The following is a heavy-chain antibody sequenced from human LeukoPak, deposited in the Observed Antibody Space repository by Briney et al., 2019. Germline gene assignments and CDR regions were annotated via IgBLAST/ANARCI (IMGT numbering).Heavy chain of an antibody. CDR2: ISSSSYI. V-gene: IGHV3-69-1*01. Sequence: KTGGSLRLSCAASGFDFSAYEMNWVRQAPGKGLEWVSSISSSSYIYYADSVKGRFTISRDNAKNSLYLQMNSLRAEDTAVYYCAKSSGWYWGQGTLVTVSS. D-gene: IGHD6-19*01. CDR3: AKSSGWY. J-gene: IGHJ4*02. CDR1: GFDFSAYE.